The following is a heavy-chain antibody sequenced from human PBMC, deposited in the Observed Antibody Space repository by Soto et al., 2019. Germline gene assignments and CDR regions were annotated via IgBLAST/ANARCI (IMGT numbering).Heavy chain of an antibody. D-gene: IGHD6-13*01. CDR1: GFTFRSYA. CDR3: AKNKLAATGSDASDI. J-gene: IGHJ3*02. CDR2: ISASGDST. V-gene: IGHV3-23*01. Sequence: GGSLRLSCAASGFTFRSYAMSWVRQAPGKGLEWVSVISASGDSTYYADSVKGRHTISRDNSKNTLYLQMNSLRAEDTAVYYCAKNKLAATGSDASDIWGQGTGVTVSS.